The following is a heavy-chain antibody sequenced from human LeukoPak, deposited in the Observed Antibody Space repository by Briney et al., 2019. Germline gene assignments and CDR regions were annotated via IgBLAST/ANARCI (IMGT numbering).Heavy chain of an antibody. CDR1: GGTFSSYA. J-gene: IGHJ4*02. Sequence: GASVKVSCKASGGTFSSYAISWVRQAPGQGLEWTGGIIPIFGTANYAQKFQGRVTITTDESTSTAYMELSSLRSEDTAVYYCARVQGSSWADYFDYWGQGTLVTVSS. CDR3: ARVQGSSWADYFDY. CDR2: IIPIFGTA. V-gene: IGHV1-69*05. D-gene: IGHD6-13*01.